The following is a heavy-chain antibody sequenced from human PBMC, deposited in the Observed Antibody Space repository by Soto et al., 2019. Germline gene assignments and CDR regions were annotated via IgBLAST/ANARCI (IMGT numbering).Heavy chain of an antibody. V-gene: IGHV3-30*18. D-gene: IGHD6-19*01. CDR3: AKESIAVAGTFAWDFDY. CDR2: ISYDGSNK. CDR1: GFTFSSYG. Sequence: GGSLRLSCAASGFTFSSYGMHWVRQAPGKGLEWVAVISYDGSNKYYADSVKGRFTISRDNSKNTLYLQMNSLRAEDTAVYYCAKESIAVAGTFAWDFDYWGQGTLVTVPQ. J-gene: IGHJ4*02.